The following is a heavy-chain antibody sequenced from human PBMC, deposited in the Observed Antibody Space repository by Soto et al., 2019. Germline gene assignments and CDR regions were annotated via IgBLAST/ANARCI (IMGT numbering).Heavy chain of an antibody. CDR1: GGSFTSNNW. D-gene: IGHD1-7*01. V-gene: IGHV4-4*02. J-gene: IGHJ4*02. Sequence: SETLSLTCAVAGGSFTSNNWWTWVRQPPGQGLEWIGEIYRTGSTNYNPSLKSRVTISLDKSENQFSLKVTSLTAADTAVYYCASRDPGTSVDYWGQGTLVTAPQ. CDR2: IYRTGST. CDR3: ASRDPGTSVDY.